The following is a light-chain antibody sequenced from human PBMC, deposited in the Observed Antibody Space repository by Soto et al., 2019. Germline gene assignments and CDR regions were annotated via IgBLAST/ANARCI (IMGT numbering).Light chain of an antibody. CDR2: DAV. Sequence: IVLTQSPVTLSLSPGEGATLSCRASQSVTGTNLAWYQQRAGQAPRLLIYDAVRRATGIPDRFSGSGSGTDFTLTISRLEPEDFAVYYCQQYASSLLTFGGGTKVEIK. V-gene: IGKV3-20*01. CDR3: QQYASSLLT. J-gene: IGKJ4*01. CDR1: QSVTGTN.